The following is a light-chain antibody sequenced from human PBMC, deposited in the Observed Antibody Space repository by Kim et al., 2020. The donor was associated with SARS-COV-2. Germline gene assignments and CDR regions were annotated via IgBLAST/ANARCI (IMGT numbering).Light chain of an antibody. CDR1: KLGDKY. J-gene: IGLJ1*01. CDR3: QAWDSSTHNYV. V-gene: IGLV3-1*01. CDR2: QDN. Sequence: SYELTQPPSVSVSPGQTASITCSGYKLGDKYVSWYQQKPGQSPVVVIYQDNRRPSGIPERFSGSNPGNTATLTISGTQAMDEADYYCQAWDSSTHNYVFGAGTKVTVL.